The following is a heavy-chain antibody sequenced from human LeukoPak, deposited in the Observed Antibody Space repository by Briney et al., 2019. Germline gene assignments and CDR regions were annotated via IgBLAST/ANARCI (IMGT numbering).Heavy chain of an antibody. D-gene: IGHD3-10*01. CDR1: GGTFSSYA. CDR2: IIPIFGTA. J-gene: IGHJ1*01. V-gene: IGHV1-69*05. CDR3: VGVGVMSGFQH. Sequence: SVKVSCKASGGTFSSYAVSWVRQAPGQGLEWMGGIIPIFGTANYAQKFQGRVTITTDESTSTAYMELSSLRSEDTAVYYCVGVGVMSGFQHWGQGTLVTVSS.